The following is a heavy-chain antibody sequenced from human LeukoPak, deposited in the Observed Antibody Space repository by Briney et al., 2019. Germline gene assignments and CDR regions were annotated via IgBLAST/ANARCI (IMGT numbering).Heavy chain of an antibody. V-gene: IGHV3-7*01. J-gene: IGHJ4*02. CDR3: ARDDGDYEYYFDY. D-gene: IGHD4-17*01. Sequence: GGSLRLSCAASGFTFSSYAMSWVRQAPGKGLEWVANIKQDGSEKYYVDSVKGRFTISRDNAKNSLYLQMNSLRAEDTAVFYCARDDGDYEYYFDYWGQGTLVTVSS. CDR2: IKQDGSEK. CDR1: GFTFSSYA.